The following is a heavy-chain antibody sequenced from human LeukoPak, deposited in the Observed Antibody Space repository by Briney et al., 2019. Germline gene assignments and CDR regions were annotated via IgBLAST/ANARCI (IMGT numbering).Heavy chain of an antibody. CDR2: INHSGST. J-gene: IGHJ6*03. CDR1: GGSFSGYY. Sequence: PSETLSLTCAVYGGSFSGYYWSWIRQPPGKGLEWIGEINHSGSTNYNPSLKSRVTISVDTSKNQFSLKLSSVTAADTAVYYCARHCLMVYAITPLDYMDVWGKGTTVTVSS. D-gene: IGHD2-8*01. V-gene: IGHV4-34*01. CDR3: ARHCLMVYAITPLDYMDV.